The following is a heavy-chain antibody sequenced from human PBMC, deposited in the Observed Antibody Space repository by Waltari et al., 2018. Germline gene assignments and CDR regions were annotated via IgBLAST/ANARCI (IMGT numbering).Heavy chain of an antibody. CDR1: GDSISSSSYY. J-gene: IGHJ2*01. V-gene: IGHV4-39*01. CDR3: ARTVAGFIGSWCFDL. Sequence: LQLQESGPGLVKPSETLSLTCTVPGDSISSSSYYWGWIRQPPGKGPEGIASSYYSGSTYDNPSLKSRVTISVDTSKNQFSLKLSTVTAADTAVYYCARTVAGFIGSWCFDLWGRGTLVTVSS. CDR2: SYYSGST. D-gene: IGHD6-19*01.